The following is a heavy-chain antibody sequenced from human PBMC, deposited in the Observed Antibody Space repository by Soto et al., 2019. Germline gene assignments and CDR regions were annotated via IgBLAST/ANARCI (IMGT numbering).Heavy chain of an antibody. D-gene: IGHD6-19*01. CDR3: AILPLDSSAPPTAFDI. J-gene: IGHJ3*02. CDR1: GYSFTSYW. Sequence: GESLKISCKGSGYSFTSYWIGWVRQMPGKGLEWMGIIYPGDSDTRYIPSFQGQVTISADKSISTAYLQWSSLKASDTAMYYCAILPLDSSAPPTAFDIRGQRKMVPVSS. CDR2: IYPGDSDT. V-gene: IGHV5-51*01.